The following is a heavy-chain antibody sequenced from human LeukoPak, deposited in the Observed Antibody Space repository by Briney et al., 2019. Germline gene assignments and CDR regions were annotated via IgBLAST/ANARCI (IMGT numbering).Heavy chain of an antibody. CDR3: AKFFKYQLLSGPLDY. D-gene: IGHD2-2*01. CDR1: GFTFSSYG. V-gene: IGHV3-30*02. J-gene: IGHJ4*02. Sequence: QPGGSLRLSCAASGFTFSSYGMHWVRQAPGKGLEWVAFIRYDGSNKYYADSVKGRFTISRDNSKNTLYLQMNSLRAEDTAVYYCAKFFKYQLLSGPLDYWGQGTLVTVSS. CDR2: IRYDGSNK.